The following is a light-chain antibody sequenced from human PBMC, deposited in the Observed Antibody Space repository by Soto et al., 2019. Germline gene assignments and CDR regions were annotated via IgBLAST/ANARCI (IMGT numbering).Light chain of an antibody. Sequence: IELTQSPATLSLSLGEGGTLSCRASQSVSSYLAWYQQKPGQAPRLLIYDASNRATGIPARFSGSGSGTDFTLTIARLEPEDFAVYYCQQYGSAPELTFGGGTKVDI. CDR1: QSVSSY. CDR2: DAS. V-gene: IGKV3-11*01. J-gene: IGKJ4*01. CDR3: QQYGSAPELT.